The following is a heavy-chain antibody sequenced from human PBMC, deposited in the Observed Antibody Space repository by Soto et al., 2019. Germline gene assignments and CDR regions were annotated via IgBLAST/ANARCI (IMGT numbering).Heavy chain of an antibody. V-gene: IGHV1-24*01. D-gene: IGHD5-12*01. J-gene: IGHJ6*02. Sequence: ASVKVSCKVSGYTLTELSMHWVRQAPGKGLEWMGGFDPEDGETIYAQKFQGRVTMTEDTSTDTAYMELSSLRSEDTAVYYCATDPGRLRPRMTYHYYYGMDVWGQGTTVTVSS. CDR1: GYTLTELS. CDR3: ATDPGRLRPRMTYHYYYGMDV. CDR2: FDPEDGET.